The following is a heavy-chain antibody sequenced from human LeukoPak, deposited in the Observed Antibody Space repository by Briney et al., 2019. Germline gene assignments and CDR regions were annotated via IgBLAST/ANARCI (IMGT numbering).Heavy chain of an antibody. D-gene: IGHD3-10*02. CDR3: AELGITMVGGV. Sequence: GGSLRLSCAASGFTFSSYWMSWVRQAPGKGLEWVANIKQDGSDKYYVDSVKGRFTISRDNAKNSLYLQMNSLRAEDTAVYYCAELGITMVGGVWGKGTTVTISS. CDR1: GFTFSSYW. V-gene: IGHV3-7*01. CDR2: IKQDGSDK. J-gene: IGHJ6*04.